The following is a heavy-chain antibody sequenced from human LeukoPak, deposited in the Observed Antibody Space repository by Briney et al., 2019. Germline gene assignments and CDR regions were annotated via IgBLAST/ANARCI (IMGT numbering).Heavy chain of an antibody. CDR2: INPNSGGT. CDR3: AREPSNPYYYGSGSLFDY. J-gene: IGHJ4*02. CDR1: LYTFTGYY. V-gene: IGHV1-2*06. D-gene: IGHD3-10*01. Sequence: ASVKVSCKASLYTFTGYYMHWVRQAPGQGLEWMGRINPNSGGTNYAQKFQGRVTMTRDTSISTAYMELSRLRSDDTAVYYCAREPSNPYYYGSGSLFDYWGQGTLVTVSS.